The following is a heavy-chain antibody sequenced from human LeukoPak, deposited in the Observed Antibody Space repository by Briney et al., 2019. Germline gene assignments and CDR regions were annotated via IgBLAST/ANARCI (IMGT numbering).Heavy chain of an antibody. J-gene: IGHJ4*02. V-gene: IGHV3-23*01. D-gene: IGHD6-13*01. Sequence: GGSLRLSCAASEFTFSTYAMSWVRQPPGKGLEWVSGISESGDGTYYADSVKGRFTISRDNSKNTVFLQMNSLRAEDTAVYYYVIWDRAAAGTDYWGQGTLVTVSS. CDR2: ISESGDGT. CDR3: VIWDRAAAGTDY. CDR1: EFTFSTYA.